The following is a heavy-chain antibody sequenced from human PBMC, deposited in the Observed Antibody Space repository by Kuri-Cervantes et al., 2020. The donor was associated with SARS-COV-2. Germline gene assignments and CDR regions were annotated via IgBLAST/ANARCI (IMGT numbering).Heavy chain of an antibody. V-gene: IGHV3-23*01. Sequence: GESLKISCAASGFDFRTYWMHWLRQAPGKGLEWVSAISGSRDGDSTYYADSGRGRFTVSRDNSKNPVYLQMNSLRAADTAVYYCAKASTAVTPLTAYWGQGDLVTVSS. CDR3: AKASTAVTPLTAY. D-gene: IGHD4-17*01. CDR1: GFDFRTYW. J-gene: IGHJ4*02. CDR2: ISGSRDGDST.